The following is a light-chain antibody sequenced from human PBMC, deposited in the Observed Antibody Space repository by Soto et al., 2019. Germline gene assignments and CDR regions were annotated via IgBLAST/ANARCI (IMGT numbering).Light chain of an antibody. CDR1: QSVASNY. CDR3: QQYGTSRT. J-gene: IGKJ1*01. Sequence: EIVLTQSPGTLSLSPGERATLSCRASQSVASNYLAWDQQKPGQAPRLLIHGASNRATGIPDRFSGSGSGTDFTLSISRLEPEDFAVYYCQQYGTSRTFGQGTKVEIK. V-gene: IGKV3-20*01. CDR2: GAS.